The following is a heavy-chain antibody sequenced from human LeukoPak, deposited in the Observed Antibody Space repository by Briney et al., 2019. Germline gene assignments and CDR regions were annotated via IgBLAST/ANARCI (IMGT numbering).Heavy chain of an antibody. V-gene: IGHV3-21*03. Sequence: GGSLRLSCAASGFTFNTYSMNWVRQAPGKGLEWASSISSSSTYIYYADSMKGRFTISRDNAKNSLDLQMDDLRAEDTGVYYCVRGEYSSSSSFFDYWGQGTLVTVSS. CDR1: GFTFNTYS. CDR3: VRGEYSSSSSFFDY. J-gene: IGHJ4*02. D-gene: IGHD6-6*01. CDR2: ISSSSTYI.